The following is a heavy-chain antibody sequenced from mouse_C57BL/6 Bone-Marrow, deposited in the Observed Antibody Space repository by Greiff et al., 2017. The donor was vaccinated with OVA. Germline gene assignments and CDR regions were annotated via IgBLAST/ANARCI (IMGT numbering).Heavy chain of an antibody. CDR3: ARVGPYYSNYGFDY. CDR2: IYPGDGDT. J-gene: IGHJ2*01. D-gene: IGHD2-5*01. CDR1: GYAFSSSW. V-gene: IGHV1-82*01. Sequence: QVQLQQSGPELVKPGASVKISCKASGYAFSSSWMNWVKQRPGKGLEWIGRIYPGDGDTNYNGKFKGKATLTADKSSSTAYMQLSSLTSEDSAVYFCARVGPYYSNYGFDYWGQGTTRTVSS.